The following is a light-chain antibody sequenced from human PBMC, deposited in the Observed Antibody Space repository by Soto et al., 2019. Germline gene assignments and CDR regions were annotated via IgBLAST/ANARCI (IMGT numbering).Light chain of an antibody. V-gene: IGKV1-39*01. CDR3: QQSYSTPPT. CDR1: QSIITY. CDR2: AAS. Sequence: DIQMTQSPSSLSASVGDRVTITCRTSQSIITYINWYQQKPGKAPKLLIYAASTLQSAVPSRFSGSGSGTDFTLTISSLQPEDFAPYYCQQSYSTPPTFGQRARVEIK. J-gene: IGKJ1*01.